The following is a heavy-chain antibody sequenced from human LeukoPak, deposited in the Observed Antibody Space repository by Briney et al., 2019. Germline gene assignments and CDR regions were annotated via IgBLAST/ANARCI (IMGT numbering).Heavy chain of an antibody. V-gene: IGHV1-2*06. D-gene: IGHD1-1*01. CDR3: ARVWNRPRYWYFDL. Sequence: ASVKVSCKASGYTFTCYYIHWVRQAPGQGLEWMGRINPNTGDTNYVQRFQGRVAMTRDTSINTAYMELSRLKSDDTAIYYCARVWNRPRYWYFDLWGRGTLVTVSS. CDR2: INPNTGDT. CDR1: GYTFTCYY. J-gene: IGHJ2*01.